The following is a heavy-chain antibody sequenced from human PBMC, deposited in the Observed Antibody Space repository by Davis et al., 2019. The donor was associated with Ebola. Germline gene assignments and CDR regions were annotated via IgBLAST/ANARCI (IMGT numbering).Heavy chain of an antibody. Sequence: PGGSLRLSCAASGFTFNTYSMSWVRQAPGKGLEWVAGISSGGGTRYYADSVKARFIISRDNSQNTLYLQMNTLGVEDTAVYFCAKCVGGYGDYGGWFDTWGQGVPVTVSS. CDR1: GFTFNTYS. D-gene: IGHD4-17*01. CDR2: ISSGGGTR. V-gene: IGHV3-23*01. CDR3: AKCVGGYGDYGGWFDT. J-gene: IGHJ5*02.